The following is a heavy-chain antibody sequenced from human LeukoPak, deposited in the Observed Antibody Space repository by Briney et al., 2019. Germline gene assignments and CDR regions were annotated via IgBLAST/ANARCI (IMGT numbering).Heavy chain of an antibody. V-gene: IGHV7-4-1*02. D-gene: IGHD3-10*01. CDR2: INTNTGNP. J-gene: IGHJ6*03. CDR1: GYTFTSYA. CDR3: ASPRSRFGELYHYYYMDV. Sequence: ASVKVSCKASGYTFTSYAMNWVRQAPGQGLEWMGWINTNTGNPTYAQGFTGRFVFSLDTSVSTAYLQISSLKAEDTAVYYCASPRSRFGELYHYYYMDVWGKGTTVTVSS.